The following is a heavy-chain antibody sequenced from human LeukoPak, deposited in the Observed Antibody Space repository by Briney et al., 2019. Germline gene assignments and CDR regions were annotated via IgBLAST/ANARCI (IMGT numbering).Heavy chain of an antibody. CDR3: ARDFGEYYDSSGYYPDY. V-gene: IGHV1-2*06. CDR2: INPNSGGT. D-gene: IGHD3-22*01. CDR1: GYTFTSYY. Sequence: ASVKVSFKASGYTFTSYYMHWVRQAPGQGLEWMGRINPNSGGTNYAQKFQGRVTMTRDTSISTAYMELSRLRSDDTAVYYCARDFGEYYDSSGYYPDYWGQGTLVTVSS. J-gene: IGHJ4*02.